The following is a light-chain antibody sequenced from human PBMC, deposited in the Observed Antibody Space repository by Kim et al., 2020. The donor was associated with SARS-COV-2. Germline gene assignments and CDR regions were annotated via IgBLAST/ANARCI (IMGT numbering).Light chain of an antibody. J-gene: IGKJ2*01. CDR1: QSLLHSDGYNY. CDR2: LGS. CDR3: MQALQTPYT. Sequence: EPASNSCRSSQSLLHSDGYNYLDWYLQKPGQSPQLLIYLGSNRASGVPDRFSGSGSGTDFTLKINRVEAEDVGVYYCMQALQTPYTFGQGTKLEI. V-gene: IGKV2-28*01.